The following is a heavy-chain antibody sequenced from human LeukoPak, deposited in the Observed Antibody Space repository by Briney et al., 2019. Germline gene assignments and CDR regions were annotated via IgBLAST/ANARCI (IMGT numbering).Heavy chain of an antibody. CDR2: IYYSGST. D-gene: IGHD2-21*02. CDR1: GGSISSYY. Sequence: SETLSLTCTVSGGSISSYYWSWIRQPPGKGLEWIGYIYYSGSTNYNPSLKSRVTISVDTSKNQFSLKLSSVTAADTAVYYCARTSVVVTAIFDWGQGTLVTVSS. V-gene: IGHV4-59*08. CDR3: ARTSVVVTAIFD. J-gene: IGHJ4*02.